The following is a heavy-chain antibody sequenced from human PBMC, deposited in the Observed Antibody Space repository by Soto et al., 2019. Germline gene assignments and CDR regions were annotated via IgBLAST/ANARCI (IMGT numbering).Heavy chain of an antibody. J-gene: IGHJ4*02. Sequence: EVQLVQSGAEVTKHGESLKISCKASGYSFTDYWIGWVRQMPGKGLEWMGIIYPGDSDTKYSPSFQGQVTMSADKSISTAYLQWNSLKASDTAMYYCARDGLSSSSSFDYWGQGTLVTVSS. CDR1: GYSFTDYW. CDR3: ARDGLSSSSSFDY. V-gene: IGHV5-51*01. D-gene: IGHD6-6*01. CDR2: IYPGDSDT.